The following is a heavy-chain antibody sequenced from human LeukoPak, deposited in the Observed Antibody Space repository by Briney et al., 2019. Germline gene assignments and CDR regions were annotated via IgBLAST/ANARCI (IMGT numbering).Heavy chain of an antibody. J-gene: IGHJ4*02. CDR1: GGTFSSYA. V-gene: IGHV1-69*13. Sequence: SVKVSCKASGGTFSSYAISWVRQAPGQGLEWMGGIIPIFGTANYAQKFQGRVTITADESTSTAYMELSSLRSEDTAVYYCARARRYYYDSSGYSYFDYWGQGTLVTVSS. CDR2: IIPIFGTA. CDR3: ARARRYYYDSSGYSYFDY. D-gene: IGHD3-22*01.